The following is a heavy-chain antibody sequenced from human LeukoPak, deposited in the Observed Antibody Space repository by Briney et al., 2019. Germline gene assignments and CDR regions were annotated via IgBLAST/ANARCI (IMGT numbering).Heavy chain of an antibody. Sequence: PSETLPLTCTVSGGSISDYYWSWIRQPPRKGLEWIGYIYYSGSTYYNPSLKSRVTMSVDTSKNQFSLKLNSVTAADTAVYYCARHYGPWGQGTLVTVSS. V-gene: IGHV4-59*08. D-gene: IGHD3-10*01. CDR2: IYYSGST. J-gene: IGHJ5*02. CDR1: GGSISDYY. CDR3: ARHYGP.